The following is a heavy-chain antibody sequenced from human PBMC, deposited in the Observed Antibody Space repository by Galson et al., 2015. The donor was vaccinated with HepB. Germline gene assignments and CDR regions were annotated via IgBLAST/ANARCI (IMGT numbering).Heavy chain of an antibody. CDR2: IRTDTYGGTK. CDR3: TRDLGYYYGSGSDY. V-gene: IGHV3-49*04. J-gene: IGHJ4*02. Sequence: SLRLSCASSGFTLGDYAMNWVRQAPGKGLEWVAFIRTDTYGGTKEYAASVKGRFTIFRDDYNSIAYLQMTSLKIADTAVYYCTRDLGYYYGSGSDYWGQGTLVTVSS. D-gene: IGHD3-10*01. CDR1: GFTLGDYA.